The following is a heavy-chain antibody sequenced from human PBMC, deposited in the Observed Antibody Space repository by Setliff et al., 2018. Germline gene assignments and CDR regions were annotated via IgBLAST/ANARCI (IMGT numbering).Heavy chain of an antibody. Sequence: PSETLSLTCSVSVDLILDHWWTWIRQPAGKGLEWIGQVYSDGNTKYNPSLSNRVTISVDRSSNQFSLELPSVNAADTAVYYCARAREGGFLEWAPFDFWGRGMQVTVSS. CDR3: ARAREGGFLEWAPFDF. CDR1: VDLILDHW. D-gene: IGHD3-3*01. J-gene: IGHJ4*01. V-gene: IGHV4-4*07. CDR2: VYSDGNT.